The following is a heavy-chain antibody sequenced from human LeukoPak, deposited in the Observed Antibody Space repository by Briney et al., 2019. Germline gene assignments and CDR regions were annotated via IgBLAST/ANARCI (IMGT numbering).Heavy chain of an antibody. CDR3: AKGKKITVAGLFDC. CDR2: ISWNSGSI. CDR1: GFTFDDYA. J-gene: IGHJ4*02. V-gene: IGHV3-9*01. Sequence: GGSLRLSCAASGFTFDDYAMHWVRQVPGKGLEWVSGISWNSGSIGYADSVKGRFTISRDNAKNSLYLHMNSLSAEDTASYYCAKGKKITVAGLFDCWGQGTLVTVSS. D-gene: IGHD6-19*01.